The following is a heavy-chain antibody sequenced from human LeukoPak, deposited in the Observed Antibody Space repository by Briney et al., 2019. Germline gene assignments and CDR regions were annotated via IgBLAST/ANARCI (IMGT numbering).Heavy chain of an antibody. CDR2: ISWNSGSI. Sequence: GGSLRLSCEASGFTFEDYTMHWVRQAPRKGLEWVSGISWNSGSIGYADSVKGRFTISRDNAKNSLYLQMNSLRAEDTALYYCAKGSSGYYNWFDPWGQGTLVTVSS. J-gene: IGHJ5*02. CDR3: AKGSSGYYNWFDP. D-gene: IGHD3-22*01. V-gene: IGHV3-9*01. CDR1: GFTFEDYT.